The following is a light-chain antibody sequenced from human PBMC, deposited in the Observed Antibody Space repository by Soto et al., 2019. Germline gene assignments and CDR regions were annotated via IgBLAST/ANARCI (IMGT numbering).Light chain of an antibody. CDR3: QHCRTS. CDR2: GAS. J-gene: IGKJ4*01. V-gene: IGKV3-20*01. CDR1: QSVSSSY. Sequence: DIVLTQSPGTLSLSPGERATLSCRASQSVSSSYLAWYQQKPGQAPRQLIYGASSRATGIPDRFSGSGSGTDFTLTITRLEPEDFAVYYCQHCRTSFGGGTRVEIK.